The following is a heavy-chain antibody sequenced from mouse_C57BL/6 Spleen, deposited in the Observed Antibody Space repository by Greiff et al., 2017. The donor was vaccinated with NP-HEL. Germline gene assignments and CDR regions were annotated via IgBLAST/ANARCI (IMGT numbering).Heavy chain of an antibody. CDR3: ARSVITTVVATYAMAY. D-gene: IGHD1-1*01. Sequence: QVQLQQSGAELMKPGASVKLSCKATGYTFTGYWIEWVKQRPGHGLEWIGEILPGSGSTNYNEKFKGKATLTADTSSNTAYMQLSSLTTEDSAIYYVARSVITTVVATYAMAYWGQGTSVTVSS. CDR2: ILPGSGST. V-gene: IGHV1-9*01. J-gene: IGHJ4*01. CDR1: GYTFTGYW.